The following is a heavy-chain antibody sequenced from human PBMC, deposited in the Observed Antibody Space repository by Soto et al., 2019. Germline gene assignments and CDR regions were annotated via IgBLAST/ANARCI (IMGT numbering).Heavy chain of an antibody. CDR3: ARDRLGATGDY. D-gene: IGHD1-26*01. CDR1: GYTFTSYG. J-gene: IGHJ4*02. V-gene: IGHV1-18*01. Sequence: QVQLVQSGAEVKKPGASVKVSCKASGYTFTSYGISWVRQAPGQGLEWMGWISAYKANTNYAQKLQGRVTMTTDTCTSTADMELRSLRSDDTAVYFCARDRLGATGDYWGQGTLVTVSS. CDR2: ISAYKANT.